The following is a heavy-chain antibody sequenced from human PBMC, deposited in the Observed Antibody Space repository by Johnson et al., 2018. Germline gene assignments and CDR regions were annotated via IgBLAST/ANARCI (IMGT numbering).Heavy chain of an antibody. J-gene: IGHJ3*01. V-gene: IGHV3-30*03. CDR3: VREGHSSGRAGVFTV. CDR1: GVNLDRCV. CDR2: ISTHGGNK. Sequence: QVQLQESGGGVVQPGTSLTLSCEVSGVNLDRCVIHWVRQAPGKGLEGVALISTHGGNKQYGDAVKGRFAISGDTSKNTVYLQINRLGLEDAAVYYCVREGHSSGRAGVFTVWGQGTVGTVSA. D-gene: IGHD3-22*01.